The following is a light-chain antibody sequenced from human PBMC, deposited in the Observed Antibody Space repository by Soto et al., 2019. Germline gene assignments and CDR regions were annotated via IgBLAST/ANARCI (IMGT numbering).Light chain of an antibody. J-gene: IGLJ1*01. CDR1: SSDVGGYNY. V-gene: IGLV2-14*01. CDR2: EVS. Sequence: QSALTQPASVSGSPGQSITISCTGTSSDVGGYNYVSWYQQHPGKALKLMIYEVSNRPSGVSNRFSGSKSGNTASLTISGLQAEDEADYYCSSYTSSSCYVFGTGTKLTVL. CDR3: SSYTSSSCYV.